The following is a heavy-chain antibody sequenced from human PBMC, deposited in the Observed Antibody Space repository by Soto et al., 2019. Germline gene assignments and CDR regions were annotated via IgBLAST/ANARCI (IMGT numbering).Heavy chain of an antibody. D-gene: IGHD3-22*01. Sequence: SETLSLTCSLSGGSVNSADYYWSWIRQPPGKGLEWIGYTYYSGDTFYNPSLKSRVAITQDTSKNQFSLRLRSVTAADTAVYFCARNLMNYYRLDAWGQGTLVTVSS. J-gene: IGHJ5*02. CDR1: GGSVNSADYY. CDR2: TYYSGDT. CDR3: ARNLMNYYRLDA. V-gene: IGHV4-30-4*01.